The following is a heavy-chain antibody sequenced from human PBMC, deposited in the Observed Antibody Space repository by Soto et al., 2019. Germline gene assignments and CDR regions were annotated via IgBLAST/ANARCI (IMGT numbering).Heavy chain of an antibody. CDR1: GYSISSSNW. CDR3: ARKNGVLDAFDI. D-gene: IGHD4-17*01. V-gene: IGHV4-28*01. J-gene: IGHJ3*02. CDR2: IYYSGST. Sequence: SLTGAVSGYSISSSNWWGWIRQPPGKGLEWIGYIYYSGSTYYNPSLKSRVTMSVDTSKNQFSLKLSSVTAVDTAVYYCARKNGVLDAFDIWGQGTMVTVSS.